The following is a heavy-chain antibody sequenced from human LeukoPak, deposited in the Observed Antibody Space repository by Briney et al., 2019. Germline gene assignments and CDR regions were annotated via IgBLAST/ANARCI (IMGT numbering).Heavy chain of an antibody. CDR2: IYSGGST. V-gene: IGHV3-66*02. CDR1: GFTVSSNY. D-gene: IGHD6-13*01. Sequence: EGSLRLSCAASGFTVSSNYMSWVRQAPGKGLEWVSVIYSGGSTYYADSVKGRFTISRDNSKNTLYLHMNSLRPEDTAVYYCARAGSSWYPLDYWGQGTLVTVSS. CDR3: ARAGSSWYPLDY. J-gene: IGHJ4*02.